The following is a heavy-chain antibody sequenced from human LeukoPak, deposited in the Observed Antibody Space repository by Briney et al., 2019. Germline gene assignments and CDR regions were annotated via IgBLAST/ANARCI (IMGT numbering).Heavy chain of an antibody. J-gene: IGHJ1*01. Sequence: GGSLRLSCAASGSTFTSYAMSWVRQAPGKGLEWVSSISGSGGSTYCADSVKGRFTISRDNSKNTLYLQMNSLRAEDTAVYYCAKDLPNPGTSRHFQYWGQGTLVTVSS. CDR3: AKDLPNPGTSRHFQY. D-gene: IGHD2-8*01. V-gene: IGHV3-23*01. CDR1: GSTFTSYA. CDR2: ISGSGGST.